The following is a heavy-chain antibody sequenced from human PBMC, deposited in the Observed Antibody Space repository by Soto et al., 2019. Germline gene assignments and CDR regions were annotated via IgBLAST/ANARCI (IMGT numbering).Heavy chain of an antibody. CDR1: GGSFSGYY. CDR2: INHSGST. J-gene: IGHJ4*02. D-gene: IGHD3-3*01. CDR3: ARGREYYDFWSRYLFDDY. V-gene: IGHV4-34*01. Sequence: PSETLSLTCAVYGGSFSGYYWSWIRQPPGKGLEWIGEINHSGSTNYNPSLKSQVTISVDTSKNQFSLKLSSVTAADTAVYYCARGREYYDFWSRYLFDDYWGQGNLVTVS.